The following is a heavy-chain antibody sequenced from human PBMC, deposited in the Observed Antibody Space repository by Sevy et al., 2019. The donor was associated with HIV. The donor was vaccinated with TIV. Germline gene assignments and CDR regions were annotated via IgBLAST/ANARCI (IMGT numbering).Heavy chain of an antibody. CDR3: AREGATGNIYYGMDV. D-gene: IGHD1-26*01. V-gene: IGHV1-69*13. CDR1: GGTFSSYA. CDR2: LIPIFGTA. Sequence: ASVKVSCKASGGTFSSYAISWVRQAPGQGLEWMGGLIPIFGTANYAQKFQGRVTITADESTSTAYMELSSLRSEDTAVYYCAREGATGNIYYGMDVWGQGTTVTVSS. J-gene: IGHJ6*02.